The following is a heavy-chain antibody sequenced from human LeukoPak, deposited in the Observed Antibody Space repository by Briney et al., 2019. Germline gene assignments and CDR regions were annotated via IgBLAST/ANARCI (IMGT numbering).Heavy chain of an antibody. V-gene: IGHV4-59*04. D-gene: IGHD3-22*01. J-gene: IGHJ3*02. CDR2: IYYSGTP. CDR1: GGSISSYY. CDR3: ARRGDSSGSSLAAFDI. Sequence: SETLSLTCTVSGGSISSYYWSWIRQPPGKGLEWIGSIYYSGTPYYSPSLRSRVTMSVDTSKNQFSLRLSSLTAADTAVYYCARRGDSSGSSLAAFDIWGQGTMVTVSS.